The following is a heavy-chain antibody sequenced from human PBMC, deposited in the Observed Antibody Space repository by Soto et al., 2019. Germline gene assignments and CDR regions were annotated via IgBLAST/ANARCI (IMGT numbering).Heavy chain of an antibody. J-gene: IGHJ3*02. CDR2: IYQSGST. Sequence: SETLSLTCAVSGGSLSSSAYSWSWVRQPPGKGLEWIGFIYQSGSTYYNPSLKSRVTMSLDRPKNQFSLKLSSVTAADTAVYYCARELLFYDSDGFSWDDAFDIWGQGTMVTVSS. D-gene: IGHD3-22*01. CDR3: ARELLFYDSDGFSWDDAFDI. V-gene: IGHV4-30-2*01. CDR1: GGSLSSSAYS.